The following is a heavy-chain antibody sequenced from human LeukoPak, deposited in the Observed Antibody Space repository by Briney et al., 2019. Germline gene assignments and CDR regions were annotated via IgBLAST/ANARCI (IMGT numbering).Heavy chain of an antibody. CDR3: ARGGYQLLYYYGMDV. D-gene: IGHD2-2*01. V-gene: IGHV3-21*01. CDR2: ISSSSSYI. CDR1: GFTFSSYS. Sequence: GGSLRLSCAASGFTFSSYSMNWVRQAPGKGLEWVSSISSSSSYIYYADSVKGRFTISRDNAKNSLYLQMNSLRAEDTAVYYCARGGYQLLYYYGMDVWGQGTTATVSS. J-gene: IGHJ6*02.